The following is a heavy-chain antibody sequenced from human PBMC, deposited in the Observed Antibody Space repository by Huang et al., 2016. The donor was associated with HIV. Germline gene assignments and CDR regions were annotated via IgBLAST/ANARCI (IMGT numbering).Heavy chain of an antibody. CDR1: GYTFTSYG. V-gene: IGHV1-18*01. Sequence: QIQLMQSGPELKQPGASVKVSCKASGYTFTSYGITWVRQAPGQGPAWMGGISDASGDTEYSQKFQGRVTLTTDTSTNIADRELRSLRSDDTAKYYCARDPKYHRIGYYRQRRGIDIWGQGTMVIVSS. J-gene: IGHJ3*02. CDR3: ARDPKYHRIGYYRQRRGIDI. CDR2: ISDASGDT. D-gene: IGHD3-22*01.